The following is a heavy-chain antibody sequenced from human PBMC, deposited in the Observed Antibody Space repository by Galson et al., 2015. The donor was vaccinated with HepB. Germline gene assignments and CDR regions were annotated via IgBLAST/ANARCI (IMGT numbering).Heavy chain of an antibody. Sequence: QSGAEVKKPGESLKISCKGSGYRFTSYWIGWVRQMPGKGLEWMGIIYPGDSDTRYSPPFQGQVTISADKSISTAYLQWSSLKASDTAMYYCARQRYYDSSGQKRLSWYFDLWGRGTLVTVSS. V-gene: IGHV5-51*01. D-gene: IGHD3-22*01. CDR3: ARQRYYDSSGQKRLSWYFDL. CDR2: IYPGDSDT. CDR1: GYRFTSYW. J-gene: IGHJ2*01.